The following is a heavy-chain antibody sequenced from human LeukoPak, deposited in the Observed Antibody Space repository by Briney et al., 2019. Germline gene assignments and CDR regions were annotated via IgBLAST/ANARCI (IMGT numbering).Heavy chain of an antibody. D-gene: IGHD3-3*01. CDR1: GFTFSNAW. CDR3: ASLWSLNGDFDY. J-gene: IGHJ4*02. CDR2: IKSKTDGGTT. Sequence: GGSLRLSCAASGFTFSNAWMSWVRQAPGKGLEWVGRIKSKTDGGTTDYAAPVKGRFTISRDDSKNTLYLQMNSLRAEDTAVYYCASLWSLNGDFDYWGQGTLVTVSS. V-gene: IGHV3-15*01.